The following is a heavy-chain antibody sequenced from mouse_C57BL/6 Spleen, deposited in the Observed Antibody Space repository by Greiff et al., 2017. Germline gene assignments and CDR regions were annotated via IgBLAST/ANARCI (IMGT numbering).Heavy chain of an antibody. J-gene: IGHJ3*01. Sequence: VQLQQSGPELVKPGASVKISCKASGYAFRSYWMEWVKQRPGKGLEWIGRIYPGDGETNYNGKFKGKATLTADKSSSTAYMQLSSLTSEDSAVYYCARGYGSSSEFAYWGQGTLLTVSA. CDR1: GYAFRSYW. V-gene: IGHV1-82*01. CDR2: IYPGDGET. CDR3: ARGYGSSSEFAY. D-gene: IGHD1-1*01.